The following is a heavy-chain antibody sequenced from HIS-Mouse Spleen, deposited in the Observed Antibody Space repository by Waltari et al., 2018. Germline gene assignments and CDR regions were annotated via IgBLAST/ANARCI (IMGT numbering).Heavy chain of an antibody. Sequence: EVQLVQSGAEVKKPGESPKISCKGSGYSFTSYWIGWVRHMRGKGLEWVGIIYPGDSDTRYSPSFQGQVTISADKSISTAYLQWSSLKASDTAMYYCARLFGRSGSYYGRYFDYWGQGTLVTVSS. CDR3: ARLFGRSGSYYGRYFDY. J-gene: IGHJ4*02. CDR1: GYSFTSYW. D-gene: IGHD1-26*01. CDR2: IYPGDSDT. V-gene: IGHV5-51*01.